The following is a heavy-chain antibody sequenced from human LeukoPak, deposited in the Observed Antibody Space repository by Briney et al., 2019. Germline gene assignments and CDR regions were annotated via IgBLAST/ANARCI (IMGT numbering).Heavy chain of an antibody. D-gene: IGHD3-9*01. J-gene: IGHJ5*02. Sequence: GGSLRLSCAASGFTFSSYSMNWVRQAPGKGLEWVSYISSSSSTIYYADSVKGRSTISRDNAKNSPYLQMNSLRAEDTAVYYCAREDYDILTGYNWFDPWGQGTLVTVSS. CDR1: GFTFSSYS. V-gene: IGHV3-48*01. CDR3: AREDYDILTGYNWFDP. CDR2: ISSSSSTI.